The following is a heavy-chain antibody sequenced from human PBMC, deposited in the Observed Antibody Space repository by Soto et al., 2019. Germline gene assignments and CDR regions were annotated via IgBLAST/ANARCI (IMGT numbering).Heavy chain of an antibody. CDR3: ARSYTYYYDSSGYYLDY. CDR2: IYCSGST. J-gene: IGHJ4*02. D-gene: IGHD3-22*01. Sequence: PSETLSLTCTVSGGSISTYYWSWIRQPPGKGLEWIGYIYCSGSTNYNPSLKSRVTISVDTSKNQFSLKLSSVTAADTAVYYCARSYTYYYDSSGYYLDYWGQGTLVTVSS. CDR1: GGSISTYY. V-gene: IGHV4-59*01.